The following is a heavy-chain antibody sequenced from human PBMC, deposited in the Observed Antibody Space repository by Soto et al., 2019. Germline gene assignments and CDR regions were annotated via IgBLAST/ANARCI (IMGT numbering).Heavy chain of an antibody. CDR3: ASRVGGYTDSSGYFIETYYYET. D-gene: IGHD3-22*01. J-gene: IGHJ5*02. CDR2: IYYSGST. CDR1: GGSISSGGYY. V-gene: IGHV4-31*03. Sequence: PSETLSLTCTVSGGSISSGGYYWSWIRQHPGKGLEWIGYIYYSGSTYYNPSLKSRVTISVDTSKNQFSLKLSSVTAADTAVYYCASRVGGYTDSSGYFIETYYYETWGQGTLVTVSS.